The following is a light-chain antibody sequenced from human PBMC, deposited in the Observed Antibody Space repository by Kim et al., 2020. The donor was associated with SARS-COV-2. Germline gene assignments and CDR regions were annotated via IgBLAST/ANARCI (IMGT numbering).Light chain of an antibody. CDR2: DVS. J-gene: IGLJ2*01. CDR1: GSDVGGYNY. Sequence: GQTVTIPCTRTGSDVGGYNYVSWYQQHPGKAPKLMIYDVSKRPSGVPDRFSGSKSGNTASLTISGLQAEDEADYYCCSYAGSYTVVFGGGTQLTVL. CDR3: CSYAGSYTVV. V-gene: IGLV2-11*01.